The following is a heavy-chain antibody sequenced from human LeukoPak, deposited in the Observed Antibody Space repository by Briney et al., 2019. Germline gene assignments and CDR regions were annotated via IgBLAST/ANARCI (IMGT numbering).Heavy chain of an antibody. J-gene: IGHJ4*02. CDR2: IYYDGST. CDR1: GYSISSGYY. Sequence: SDTLSLTCAVSGYSISSGYYWVWIRQPPGKGLESIGSIYYDGSTYSNPSLNSRVTISIDTSNNQFSLNLSSVSAADTAVYYCARQAACGGRDYWGQGTLVIVSS. CDR3: ARQAACGGRDY. V-gene: IGHV4-38-2*01. D-gene: IGHD2-21*01.